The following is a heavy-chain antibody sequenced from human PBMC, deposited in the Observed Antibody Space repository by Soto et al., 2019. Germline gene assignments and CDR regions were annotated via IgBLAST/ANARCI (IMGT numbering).Heavy chain of an antibody. Sequence: QPXGSLRRACSASGFTFSSYWMSWVRQAPGKGLEWVANIKQDGSEKYYVDSVKGRFTISRDNAKNSLYLQMKSLRAEDTAVYYCARAKVGAARLKYYGMDVWGQGTTDTVSS. D-gene: IGHD6-6*01. V-gene: IGHV3-7*01. J-gene: IGHJ6*02. CDR3: ARAKVGAARLKYYGMDV. CDR1: GFTFSSYW. CDR2: IKQDGSEK.